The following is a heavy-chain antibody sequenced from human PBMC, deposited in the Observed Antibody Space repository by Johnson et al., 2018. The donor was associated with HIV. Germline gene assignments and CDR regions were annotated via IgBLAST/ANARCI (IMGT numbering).Heavy chain of an antibody. CDR2: INWNGGST. CDR3: ASSITMIVVIITGVGAFDI. CDR1: GFTVSSNY. V-gene: IGHV3-20*04. D-gene: IGHD3-22*01. J-gene: IGHJ3*02. Sequence: VQLVESGGGLVQPGGSLRLSCAASGFTVSSNYMTWVRQAPGKGLEWVSGINWNGGSTGYADSVKGRFTISRDNAKNSLYLQMNSLRAEDTALYYCASSITMIVVIITGVGAFDIWGQGTMVTVS.